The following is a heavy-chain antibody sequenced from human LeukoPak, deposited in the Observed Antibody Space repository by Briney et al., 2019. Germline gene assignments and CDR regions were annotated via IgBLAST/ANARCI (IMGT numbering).Heavy chain of an antibody. CDR1: GGSFSGYY. V-gene: IGHV4-34*01. D-gene: IGHD3-3*01. J-gene: IGHJ4*02. CDR2: INHSGST. CDR3: ARGQIGFWSGYLDY. Sequence: PSETLSLTCAVYGGSFSGYYWSWIRQPPGKGLEWIGEINHSGSTNYNPSLKSRVTISVDTSKNQFSLKLSSVTAADTAVYYCARGQIGFWSGYLDYWGQGTLVTVSS.